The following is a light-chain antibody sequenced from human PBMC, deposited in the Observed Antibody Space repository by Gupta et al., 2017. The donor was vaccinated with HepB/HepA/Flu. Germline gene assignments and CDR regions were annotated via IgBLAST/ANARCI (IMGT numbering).Light chain of an antibody. CDR3: AAWDDSRNGPV. Sequence: QSVLTQPPSASGTPGQRVTISCSGSSSNIGSNTVNWYQQLPGTAPNLLIYSNNQRPSGVPDRFSGSKSGTSAFLAISRLQSEDEADYYCAAWDDSRNGPVFGGGTKLTVL. CDR2: SNN. J-gene: IGLJ3*02. CDR1: SSNIGSNT. V-gene: IGLV1-44*01.